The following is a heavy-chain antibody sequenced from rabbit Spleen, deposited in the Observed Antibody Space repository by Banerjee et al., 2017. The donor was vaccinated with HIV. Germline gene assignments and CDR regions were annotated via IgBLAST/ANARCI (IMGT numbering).Heavy chain of an antibody. CDR3: ARDSGTSFSSYGMDL. CDR1: GFSFSSSDY. V-gene: IGHV1S40*01. J-gene: IGHJ6*01. Sequence: QSLEESGGGLVQPEGSLTLTCKASGFSFSSSDYICWVRQAPGKGPEWIACIYTGNGNTYSATWAKGRFTLSKTSSTTVTLQMTSLTAADTATYFCARDSGTSFSSYGMDLWGPGTLVTVS. D-gene: IGHD8-1*01. CDR2: IYTGNGNT.